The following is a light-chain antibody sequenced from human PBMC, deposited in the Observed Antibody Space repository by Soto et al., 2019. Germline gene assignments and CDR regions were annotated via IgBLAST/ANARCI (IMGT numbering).Light chain of an antibody. J-gene: IGLJ2*01. V-gene: IGLV1-47*01. CDR3: ATWDDSLGGPV. CDR2: RDN. CDR1: SSNIGRNY. Sequence: QSVLTQTPSVSGTPGQRVNISCSGSSSNIGRNYVYWYHQFPGTAPKLLIYRDNERPSGVPDRFSGSQSGTSASLAISGLRSGDEADYHCATWDDSLGGPVFGGGTQLTVL.